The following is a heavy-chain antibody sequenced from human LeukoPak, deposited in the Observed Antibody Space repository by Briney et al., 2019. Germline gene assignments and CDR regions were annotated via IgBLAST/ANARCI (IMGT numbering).Heavy chain of an antibody. CDR3: ASLADEHYYYGMDV. D-gene: IGHD6-25*01. V-gene: IGHV3-74*01. J-gene: IGHJ6*02. CDR1: GFTFSSCW. Sequence: PGGSLRLSCAASGFTFSSCWMHWVRQAPGKGLVWVSRINSDGSSTSYADSVKGRFTISRDNAKNTLYLQMNSLRAEDTAVYYCASLADEHYYYGMDVWGQGTTVTVSS. CDR2: INSDGSST.